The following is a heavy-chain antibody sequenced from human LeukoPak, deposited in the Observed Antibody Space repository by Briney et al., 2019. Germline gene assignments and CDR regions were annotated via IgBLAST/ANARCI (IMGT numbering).Heavy chain of an antibody. J-gene: IGHJ4*02. CDR1: GFTFSIFP. CDR3: ARDLELSAVYYFDS. D-gene: IGHD3-3*01. V-gene: IGHV3-30*04. Sequence: RAGGSLRLSCEASGFTFSIFPMHWVRQAPGKGLEWEALISSGSEKYYADSVKGRSTISRDNSKNMLYLQMNSLRADDTAVHYCARDLELSAVYYFDSWGQGTLVIVSS. CDR2: ISSGSEK.